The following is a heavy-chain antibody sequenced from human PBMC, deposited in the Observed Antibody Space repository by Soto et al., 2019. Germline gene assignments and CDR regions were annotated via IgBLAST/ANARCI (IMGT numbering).Heavy chain of an antibody. CDR1: GFTFSSYG. CDR3: SKDLSGITIFGVDPYYYYGMDV. D-gene: IGHD3-3*01. Sequence: GGSLRLSCAASGFTFSSYGMHWVRQAPGKGLEWVAVISYDGSNKYYADSVKGRFTISRDNSKNTLYRQMNSLRAEDTAVYYCSKDLSGITIFGVDPYYYYGMDVWGQGTTVNVSS. CDR2: ISYDGSNK. V-gene: IGHV3-30*18. J-gene: IGHJ6*02.